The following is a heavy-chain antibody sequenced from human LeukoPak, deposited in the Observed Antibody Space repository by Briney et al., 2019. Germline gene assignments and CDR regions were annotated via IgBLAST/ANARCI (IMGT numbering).Heavy chain of an antibody. CDR1: GYTLTELS. Sequence: ASVKVSCKVSGYTLTELSMHWVRQAPGKGLEWMGGFDPEDGETIYAQKCQGRVTMTEDTSTDTAYMELSSLRSEDTAVYYCATEEIYYGSGRGKKWFDPWGQGTLVTVSS. V-gene: IGHV1-24*01. J-gene: IGHJ5*02. CDR3: ATEEIYYGSGRGKKWFDP. CDR2: FDPEDGET. D-gene: IGHD3-10*01.